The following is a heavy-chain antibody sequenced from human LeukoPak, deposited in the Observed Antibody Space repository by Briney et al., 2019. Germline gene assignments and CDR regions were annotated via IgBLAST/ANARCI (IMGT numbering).Heavy chain of an antibody. CDR3: AAIVLAPVFDY. V-gene: IGHV3-23*01. CDR1: GFTFSSYA. J-gene: IGHJ4*02. CDR2: ITGSGGST. Sequence: GGSLRLSCAASGFTFSSYAMSWVRQAPGKGLEWISAITGSGGSTYYADSVKGRFTISRDNSKNTLYLQMNSLRAEDTAVYYCAAIVLAPVFDYWGQGTLVTVSS. D-gene: IGHD3-22*01.